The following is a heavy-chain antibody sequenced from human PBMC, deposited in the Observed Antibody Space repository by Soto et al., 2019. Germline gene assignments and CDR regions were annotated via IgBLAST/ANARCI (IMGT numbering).Heavy chain of an antibody. D-gene: IGHD1-1*01. CDR2: IIPILGIA. CDR3: ARANNWNDPPYYGMDV. CDR1: GGTFSSYT. Sequence: ASVKVSCKASGGTFSSYTISWVRQAPGQGLEWMGRIIPILGIANYAQKFQGRVTITADKSTSTAYMELSSLRSEDTAVYYCARANNWNDPPYYGMDVWGQGTTVTVSS. V-gene: IGHV1-69*02. J-gene: IGHJ6*02.